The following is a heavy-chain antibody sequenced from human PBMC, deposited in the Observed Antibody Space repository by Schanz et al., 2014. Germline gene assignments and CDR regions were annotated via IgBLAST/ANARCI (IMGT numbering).Heavy chain of an antibody. CDR1: TSIFNHAW. D-gene: IGHD3-10*01. Sequence: EVQLLESGGGLVKPGGSLRLSCAASTSIFNHAWMSWVRQIPGKGLEWVSVIGVDGTTTYYADSVKGRFTISRDNSKNTLYLQMNSLRPEDTAVYYCAKGRFGELSAFDIWGQGTMVTVSS. CDR3: AKGRFGELSAFDI. CDR2: IGVDGTTT. J-gene: IGHJ3*02. V-gene: IGHV3-23*01.